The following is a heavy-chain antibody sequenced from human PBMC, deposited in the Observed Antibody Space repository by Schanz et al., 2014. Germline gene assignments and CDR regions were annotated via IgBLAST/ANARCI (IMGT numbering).Heavy chain of an antibody. CDR3: AKDPSHGDYDYYFDY. CDR1: GFTFSSYG. J-gene: IGHJ4*02. D-gene: IGHD3-22*01. Sequence: QVQLVESGGGVVQLGRSLRLSCAASGFTFSSYGMHWVRQAPGKGLEWVAVIWYDENNKYYADSVKGRFTMSRDNSKNTLYLQMNSLRAEDTAVYYCAKDPSHGDYDYYFDYWGQGTLXTVSS. CDR2: IWYDENNK. V-gene: IGHV3-33*06.